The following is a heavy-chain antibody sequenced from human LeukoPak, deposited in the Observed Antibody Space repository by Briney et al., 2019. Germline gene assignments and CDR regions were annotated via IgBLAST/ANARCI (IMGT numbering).Heavy chain of an antibody. J-gene: IGHJ6*02. CDR2: MNPNSGNT. V-gene: IGHV1-8*01. Sequence: ASVKVSCKASGYTSTSYDINWVRQAPGQGLEWMGWMNPNSGNTGYAQKFQGRVTMTRNTSISTAYMELSSLRSEDTAVYYCARGNQPNYDFWSGYYYYYYGMDVWGQGTTVTVSS. CDR3: ARGNQPNYDFWSGYYYYYYGMDV. D-gene: IGHD3-3*01. CDR1: GYTSTSYD.